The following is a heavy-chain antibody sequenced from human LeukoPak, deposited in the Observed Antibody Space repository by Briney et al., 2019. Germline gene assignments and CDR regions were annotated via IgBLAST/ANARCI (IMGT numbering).Heavy chain of an antibody. J-gene: IGHJ4*02. D-gene: IGHD6-6*01. CDR2: MRYDGSNK. Sequence: GGALRLSCAASGFTFSRDGMHWVRQAPGKGLEWLAFMRYDGSNKYYADSVKGRFTISRDNSKNTLYLQMNSLRAEDTAMYYCAKTATRSIQVWDYWGQGTLVTVSS. CDR1: GFTFSRDG. V-gene: IGHV3-30*02. CDR3: AKTATRSIQVWDY.